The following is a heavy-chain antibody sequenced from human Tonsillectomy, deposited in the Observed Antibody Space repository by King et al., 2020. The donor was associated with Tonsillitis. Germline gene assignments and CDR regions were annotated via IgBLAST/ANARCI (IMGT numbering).Heavy chain of an antibody. J-gene: IGHJ4*02. Sequence: QLQESGPGLVKPSETLSLTCTVSGGSISSSSHYWGWIRQPPGKGLEWIGSIFYSGNTYHNPSLKSRVTISVYKAKRHFCLMLSSVTAADTAVYYCERHTCKGDYVLGFYLDYWGKRTLFTVSS. CDR1: GGSISSSSHY. CDR3: ERHTCKGDYVLGFYLDY. D-gene: IGHD3-16*01. V-gene: IGHV4-39*01. CDR2: IFYSGNT.